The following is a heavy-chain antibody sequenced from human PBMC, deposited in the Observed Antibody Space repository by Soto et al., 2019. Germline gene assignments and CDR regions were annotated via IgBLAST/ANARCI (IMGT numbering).Heavy chain of an antibody. CDR1: GGSITNYD. Sequence: QVQLQESGPGLVKPSETLSLTCTVSGGSITNYDCSWFRQPPGKGLEWIGYINYDGYSAYNLSLKRRVTLSMDPSKTQFSLMLESVTATNTAVYYCARHGFGPLHGLVDVWGPGTTVIVSS. J-gene: IGHJ6*02. CDR3: ARHGFGPLHGLVDV. CDR2: INYDGYS. D-gene: IGHD3-10*01. V-gene: IGHV4-59*08.